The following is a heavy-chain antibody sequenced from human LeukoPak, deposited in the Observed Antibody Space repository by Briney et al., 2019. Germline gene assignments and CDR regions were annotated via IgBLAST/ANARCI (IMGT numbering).Heavy chain of an antibody. CDR1: GGSISSGGYS. J-gene: IGHJ3*02. CDR3: ARGLVQATGAFDI. CDR2: IYHSGST. V-gene: IGHV4-30-2*01. Sequence: SETLSLTCAVSGGSISSGGYSWSWIRQPPGKGLEWIGYIYHSGSTYYNPSLKSRVTISVDRSKNQFSLKLSSVTAADTAVYYCARGLVQATGAFDIWGQGTMVTVSS. D-gene: IGHD6-19*01.